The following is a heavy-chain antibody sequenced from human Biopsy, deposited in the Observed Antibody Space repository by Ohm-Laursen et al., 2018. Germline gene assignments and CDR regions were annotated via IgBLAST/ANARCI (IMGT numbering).Heavy chain of an antibody. J-gene: IGHJ4*02. D-gene: IGHD3-10*01. CDR1: GGSINSYY. CDR2: LFTSGTT. Sequence: PGTLSLTCTVSGGSINSYYWSWMRQPAGKGLEWIGRLFTSGTTNYSPSLNNRVTMSVDTSKNQFSLRPTSVTAADTAVYYCVRGGSGSFPFDYWGPGTLVTVSS. CDR3: VRGGSGSFPFDY. V-gene: IGHV4-4*07.